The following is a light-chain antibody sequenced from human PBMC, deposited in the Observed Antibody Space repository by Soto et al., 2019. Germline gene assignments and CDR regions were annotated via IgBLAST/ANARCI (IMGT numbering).Light chain of an antibody. V-gene: IGKV3-15*01. CDR2: GAS. CDR1: QSVSSN. J-gene: IGKJ1*01. CDR3: QQYNNWPPWT. Sequence: EIVMTQSPATLSVSPGERATLSCRASQSVSSNLAWYQQKPGQAPRLLIYGASTRATGIPGRFSGSGSGTEFTLTISSLQSEDVAVYECQQYNNWPPWTFGKGTKVEIK.